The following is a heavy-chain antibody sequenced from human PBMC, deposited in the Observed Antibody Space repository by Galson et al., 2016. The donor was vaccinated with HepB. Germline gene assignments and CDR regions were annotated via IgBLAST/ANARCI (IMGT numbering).Heavy chain of an antibody. CDR1: GYSFTSYW. V-gene: IGHV5-51*01. J-gene: IGHJ6*02. CDR3: AIPSEPYYYGMDV. Sequence: QSGAEVKKPGASLRISCKTSGYSFTSYWISWVRQMPGKGLEWMGIIYPGDSDTRYSPSFQGQVTISADKSISTAYLQWSSLKASDTAMYYCAIPSEPYYYGMDVWGQGTTVTVSS. CDR2: IYPGDSDT.